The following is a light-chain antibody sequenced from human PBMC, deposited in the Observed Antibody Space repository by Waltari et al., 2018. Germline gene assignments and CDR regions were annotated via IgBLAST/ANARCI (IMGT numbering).Light chain of an antibody. CDR3: QTGGHGTWV. V-gene: IGLV4-69*01. Sequence: QLVLTRSPSASASLGASVKLTCTLSSGHSSNIIAWHQQQPGKGPRYLMKVNSDGSHSKGDEIPDRFSGSSSGPERYLTISSVQSEDEADYYCQTGGHGTWVFGGGTKLTVL. J-gene: IGLJ3*02. CDR1: SGHSSNI. CDR2: VNSDGSH.